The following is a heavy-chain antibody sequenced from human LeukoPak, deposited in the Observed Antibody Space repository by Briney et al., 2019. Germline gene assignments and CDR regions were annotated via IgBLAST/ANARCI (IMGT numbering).Heavy chain of an antibody. CDR3: AKSGLNRFDY. V-gene: IGHV3-48*01. D-gene: IGHD2-15*01. J-gene: IGHJ4*02. CDR1: GFTFSSYS. CDR2: ISSSSSTI. Sequence: GGSLRLSCAASGFTFSSYSMNWVRQAPGKGLEWASYISSSSSTIYYADSVKGRFTISRDNSKNTLCLQMNSLRAEDTAVYYCAKSGLNRFDYWGQGTLVTVSS.